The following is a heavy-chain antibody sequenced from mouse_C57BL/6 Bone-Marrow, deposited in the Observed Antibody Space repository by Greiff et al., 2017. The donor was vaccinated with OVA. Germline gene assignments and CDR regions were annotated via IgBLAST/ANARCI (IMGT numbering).Heavy chain of an antibody. CDR1: GYTFTSYW. J-gene: IGHJ4*01. Sequence: QVQLQQPGAELVMPGASVTLSCKASGYTFTSYWMHWVKQRPGQGLEWIGEIDPSASYTNYNQKFKGKSTLTVDKSSSTAYMQLSSLTSEDSAVYYCARPTRQLRDYYAMDYWGQGTSVTVSS. V-gene: IGHV1-69*01. D-gene: IGHD3-2*02. CDR2: IDPSASYT. CDR3: ARPTRQLRDYYAMDY.